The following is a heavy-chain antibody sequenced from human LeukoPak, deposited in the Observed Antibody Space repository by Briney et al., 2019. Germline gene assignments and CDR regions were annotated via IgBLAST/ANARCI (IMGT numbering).Heavy chain of an antibody. D-gene: IGHD2-15*01. V-gene: IGHV4-59*12. Sequence: PSETLSLTCTVSGGSISSYYWSWIRQPPGKGLEWIGYIYYSGSTNYNPSLKSRVTISVDTSKNQFSLKLSSVTAADTAVYYCARDLGDIVVVVAATPLDAFDIWGQGTMVTVSS. CDR1: GGSISSYY. CDR3: ARDLGDIVVVVAATPLDAFDI. CDR2: IYYSGST. J-gene: IGHJ3*02.